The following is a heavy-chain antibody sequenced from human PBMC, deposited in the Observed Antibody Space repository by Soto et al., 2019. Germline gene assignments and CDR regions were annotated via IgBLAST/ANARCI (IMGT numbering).Heavy chain of an antibody. J-gene: IGHJ5*02. V-gene: IGHV4-39*01. CDR2: IYYSGST. D-gene: IGHD6-13*01. CDR1: GGSISSSSYY. CDR3: ARSSSWYLSAGYNWFDP. Sequence: QLQLQESGPGLVKPSETLSLTCTVSGGSISSSSYYWGWIRQPPGKGLEWIGSIYYSGSTYYNPSLKRRVTISVDTSKNQFCLKLSSVTAADTAVYYCARSSSWYLSAGYNWFDPWGQGTLVTVSS.